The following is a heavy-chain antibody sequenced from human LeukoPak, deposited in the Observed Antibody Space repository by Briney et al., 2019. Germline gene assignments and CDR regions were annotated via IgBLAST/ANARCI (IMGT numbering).Heavy chain of an antibody. CDR3: TTDLESVLLWFGELWVDY. J-gene: IGHJ4*02. Sequence: GGSLRLSCAASGSTFSNAWMSWVRQAPGKGLEWVGRIKSKTDGGTTDYAAPVKGRFTISRDDSKNTLYLQMNSLKTEDTAVYYCTTDLESVLLWFGELWVDYWGQGTLVTVSS. CDR1: GSTFSNAW. CDR2: IKSKTDGGTT. V-gene: IGHV3-15*01. D-gene: IGHD3-10*01.